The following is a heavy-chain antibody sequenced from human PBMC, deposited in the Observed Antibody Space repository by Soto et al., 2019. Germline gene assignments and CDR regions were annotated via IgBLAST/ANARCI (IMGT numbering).Heavy chain of an antibody. V-gene: IGHV5-51*01. CDR1: GYSFTSYW. Sequence: GESLKISCKTSGYSFTSYWIGWVRQMPGKGLDWMGIIYPADSDIRYSPSLQGQVTISADKSTSTAYLQWSSLKASDTAMYYCATGPNLFFDSWGQGTLVTVSS. CDR2: IYPADSDI. J-gene: IGHJ4*02. D-gene: IGHD1-1*01. CDR3: ATGPNLFFDS.